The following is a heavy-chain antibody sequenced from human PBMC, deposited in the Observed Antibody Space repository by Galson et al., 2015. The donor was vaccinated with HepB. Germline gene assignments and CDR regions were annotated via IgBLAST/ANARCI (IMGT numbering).Heavy chain of an antibody. CDR3: AKVHYDDYGGAFDY. V-gene: IGHV3-23*01. CDR1: GFTFSTYA. D-gene: IGHD4-17*01. J-gene: IGHJ4*02. CDR2: ISGSGGIT. Sequence: SLRLSCAASGFTFSTYAMSWVRQAPGKGLEWVSTISGSGGITYYADSVKGRFTISRDNSKNTLYLQMNSLRAEDTAVYYCAKVHYDDYGGAFDYWGQGTLVTVSS.